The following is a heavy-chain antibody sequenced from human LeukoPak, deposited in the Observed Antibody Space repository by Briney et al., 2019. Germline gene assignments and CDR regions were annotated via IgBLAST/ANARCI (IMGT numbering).Heavy chain of an antibody. J-gene: IGHJ6*03. D-gene: IGHD3-9*01. CDR1: GGSISSRSYY. Sequence: PSETLSLTCTVSGGSISSRSYYWGWIRQPPGKGLEWIGSIYYSGSTYYNPSLKSRVTISIDTSKNQFSLKLSSVTAADTAVYYCARENRDYDILTAVTASSYYYYMDVWGKGTTVTISS. CDR3: ARENRDYDILTAVTASSYYYYMDV. V-gene: IGHV4-39*07. CDR2: IYYSGST.